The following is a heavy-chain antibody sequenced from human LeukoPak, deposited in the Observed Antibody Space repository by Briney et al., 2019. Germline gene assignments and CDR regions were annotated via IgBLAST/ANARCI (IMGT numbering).Heavy chain of an antibody. D-gene: IGHD4-17*01. Sequence: PGGSLRLSCAASGFTFSSYSMNWVRQAPGKGLEWVSYISSGSGTIYYADSVKGRFTISRDNAKNTLYLQMNSLRAEDTAVYYCARDRGTVTTSWFDPWGQGTLVTVSS. CDR1: GFTFSSYS. J-gene: IGHJ5*02. CDR2: ISSGSGTI. CDR3: ARDRGTVTTSWFDP. V-gene: IGHV3-48*04.